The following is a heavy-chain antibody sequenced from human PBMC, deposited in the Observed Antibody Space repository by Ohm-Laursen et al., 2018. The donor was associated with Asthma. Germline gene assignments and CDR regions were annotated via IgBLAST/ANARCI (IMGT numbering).Heavy chain of an antibody. Sequence: RSLRLSCTASGFTFSSYGMHWVRQAPGKGLEWVAVISYDGSNKYYADSVKGRFTISRDNSKNTLYLQMNSLRAEDTAVYYCAREEEVAATRFIDYWGQGTLVTVSS. V-gene: IGHV3-30*03. J-gene: IGHJ4*02. CDR1: GFTFSSYG. CDR2: ISYDGSNK. CDR3: AREEEVAATRFIDY. D-gene: IGHD2-15*01.